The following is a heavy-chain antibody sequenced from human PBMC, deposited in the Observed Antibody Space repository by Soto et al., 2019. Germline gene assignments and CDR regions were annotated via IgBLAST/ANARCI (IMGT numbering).Heavy chain of an antibody. J-gene: IGHJ3*02. D-gene: IGHD3-3*02. CDR2: IYWNDDK. CDR3: AHQQSAKIAFLSAFDI. CDR1: GFSLSTSGVG. V-gene: IGHV2-5*01. Sequence: QITLKESGPTLVKPTQTLTLTCTFSGFSLSTSGVGVGWIRQPPGKALEWLALIYWNDDKRYSPSLKSRLTITKDTTQNQVVLTMTNMDPVDTATYYCAHQQSAKIAFLSAFDIWGKGTMVTVSS.